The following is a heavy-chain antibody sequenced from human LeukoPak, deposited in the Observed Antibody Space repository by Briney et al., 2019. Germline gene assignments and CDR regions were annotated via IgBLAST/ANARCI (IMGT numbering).Heavy chain of an antibody. D-gene: IGHD2-2*01. CDR3: ARDRGCSSTSCPPDFDY. J-gene: IGHJ4*02. V-gene: IGHV3-64*01. CDR2: ISSNGGST. Sequence: GGSLRLSSAASGFTFSSYAMHWVRQAPGKGLEYVSAISSNGGSTYYANSVKGRFTISRDNSKNTLYLQMGSLRAEDMAVYYCARDRGCSSTSCPPDFDYWGQGTLVTVSA. CDR1: GFTFSSYA.